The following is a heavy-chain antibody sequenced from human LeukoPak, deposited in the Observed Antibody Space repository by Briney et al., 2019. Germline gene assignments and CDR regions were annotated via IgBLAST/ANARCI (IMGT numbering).Heavy chain of an antibody. CDR2: IRTDGGEK. J-gene: IGHJ4*02. CDR1: GFTFRNYG. V-gene: IGHV3-30*02. D-gene: IGHD6-13*01. Sequence: GGSQRLSCAASGFTFRNYGMHWVRQAPGKGLEWVASIRTDGGEKYHADSVQGRFSISRDNSKNTLYLQMDSLRAEDTALYYCARIGYSTSWANFDYWGQGTLVTVSS. CDR3: ARIGYSTSWANFDY.